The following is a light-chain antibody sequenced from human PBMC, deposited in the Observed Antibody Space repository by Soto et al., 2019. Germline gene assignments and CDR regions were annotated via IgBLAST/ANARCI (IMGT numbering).Light chain of an antibody. CDR2: GAS. Sequence: EIVLTQSPGTLSLSPGERATLSCRASQSVSSNYLAWYQQKPGQAPRLLIYGASSRATSIPDRFSGSVSGTDFTLTISRLDPEDFAVYYCQQYGSSPESFGQGTRLAIK. V-gene: IGKV3-20*01. J-gene: IGKJ5*01. CDR1: QSVSSNY. CDR3: QQYGSSPES.